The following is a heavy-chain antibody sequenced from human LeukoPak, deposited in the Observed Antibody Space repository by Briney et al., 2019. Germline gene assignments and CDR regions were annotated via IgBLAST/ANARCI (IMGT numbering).Heavy chain of an antibody. V-gene: IGHV3-11*01. CDR1: GFIFSDYY. J-gene: IGHJ4*02. Sequence: GGSLRLSCASSGFIFSDYYMSWIRQAPGKGLEWVSYISDSGSARYNADSVKGRFTISRDNAKNSLYLQMNSLRAEDTAVYYCASPEGGYSYGYVYWGQGTLVTVSS. CDR3: ASPEGGYSYGYVY. CDR2: ISDSGSAR. D-gene: IGHD5-18*01.